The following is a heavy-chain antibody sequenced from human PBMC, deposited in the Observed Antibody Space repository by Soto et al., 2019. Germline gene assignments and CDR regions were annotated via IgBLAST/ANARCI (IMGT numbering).Heavy chain of an antibody. CDR2: IIPIFGTA. D-gene: IGHD4-17*01. CDR3: ARETLRSGYYYYGMDV. CDR1: GGTFSSYA. J-gene: IGHJ6*02. Sequence: ASVKVSCKASGGTFSSYAISWVRQAPGQGLEWMGGIIPIFGTANYAQKFQGRVTITADESTSTAYMELSSLRSEDTAVYYCARETLRSGYYYYGMDVWGQGTTVTVSS. V-gene: IGHV1-69*13.